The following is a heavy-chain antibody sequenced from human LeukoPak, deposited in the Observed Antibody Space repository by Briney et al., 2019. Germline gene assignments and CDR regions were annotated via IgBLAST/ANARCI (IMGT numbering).Heavy chain of an antibody. CDR3: ARDRGYIVVVPAASVEAFDI. CDR2: IIPIFGTA. D-gene: IGHD2-2*01. CDR1: GGTFSSYA. Sequence: SVKVSCKASGGTFSSYAISWVRQAPGQGLEWMGGIIPIFGTANYAQKFQGRVTITADESTSTAYMELSSLRSEDTAVYYCARDRGYIVVVPAASVEAFDIWGQGTMVTVSS. J-gene: IGHJ3*02. V-gene: IGHV1-69*13.